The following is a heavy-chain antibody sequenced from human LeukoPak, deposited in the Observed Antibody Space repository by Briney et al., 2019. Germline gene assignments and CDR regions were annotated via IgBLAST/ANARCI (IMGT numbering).Heavy chain of an antibody. Sequence: GGSLRLSCAASGFTFSAYGMHWVRQAPGKGLEWVAFIRYDGSKKYYADSVKGRFTISRDNSKNTLYLQMNSLRADDTAVYYCARGRWTSHTVGYYFDYWGQGTLVTVSS. CDR3: ARGRWTSHTVGYYFDY. J-gene: IGHJ4*02. CDR1: GFTFSAYG. V-gene: IGHV3-30*02. D-gene: IGHD2-8*02. CDR2: IRYDGSKK.